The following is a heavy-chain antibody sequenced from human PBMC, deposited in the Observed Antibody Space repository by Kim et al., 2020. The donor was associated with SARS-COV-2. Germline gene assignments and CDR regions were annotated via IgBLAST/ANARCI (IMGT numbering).Heavy chain of an antibody. D-gene: IGHD3-10*01. J-gene: IGHJ4*02. Sequence: YADSVKGRFTISRDNSKNTLYLQMNSLRAEDTAVYYCARGQSGSPDYFDYWGQGTLVTVSS. CDR3: ARGQSGSPDYFDY. V-gene: IGHV3-30*01.